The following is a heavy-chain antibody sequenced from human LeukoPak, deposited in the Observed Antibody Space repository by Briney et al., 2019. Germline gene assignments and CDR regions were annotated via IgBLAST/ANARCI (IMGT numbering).Heavy chain of an antibody. V-gene: IGHV3-73*01. J-gene: IGHJ4*02. D-gene: IGHD3-10*01. CDR3: ARQKYFGWGTYSLFDS. Sequence: QSGGSLRLSCAASGFSFSDADMHWVRQASGKGLEWIARLRSKSNNYATSYAAPVNGRFTISRDDSKNTAYLQMNSLKTEDTAVYYCARQKYFGWGTYSLFDSWGQGTLVTVSS. CDR2: LRSKSNNYAT. CDR1: GFSFSDAD.